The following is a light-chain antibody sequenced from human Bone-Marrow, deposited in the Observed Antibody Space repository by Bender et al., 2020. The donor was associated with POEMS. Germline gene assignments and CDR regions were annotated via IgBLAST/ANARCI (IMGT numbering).Light chain of an antibody. V-gene: IGLV3-25*03. CDR3: QSTIDNGDPYPV. J-gene: IGLJ3*02. CDR2: KDT. Sequence: SYELTQPPSVSVSPGQTASIACSGDPLAKQYGYWYQQRPGQAPLLLIYKDTERSSGIPERFSGSSSGTTVTLTISAVQAEDEAEYFCQSTIDNGDPYPVFGGGTKLTVL. CDR1: PLAKQY.